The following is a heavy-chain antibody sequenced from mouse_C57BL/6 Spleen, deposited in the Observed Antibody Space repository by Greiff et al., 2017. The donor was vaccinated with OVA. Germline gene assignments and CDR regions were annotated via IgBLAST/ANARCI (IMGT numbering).Heavy chain of an antibody. V-gene: IGHV2-5*01. D-gene: IGHD1-1*01. CDR3: AILITTEVATRDY. CDR1: GFSLTSYG. CDR2: IWRGGST. Sequence: VKLMESGPGLVQPSQSLSITCTVSGFSLTSYGVHWVRQSPGKGLEWLGVIWRGGSTDYNAAFMSRLSITKDNSKSQVFFKMNSLQADDTAIYYCAILITTEVATRDYWGQGTTLTVSS. J-gene: IGHJ2*01.